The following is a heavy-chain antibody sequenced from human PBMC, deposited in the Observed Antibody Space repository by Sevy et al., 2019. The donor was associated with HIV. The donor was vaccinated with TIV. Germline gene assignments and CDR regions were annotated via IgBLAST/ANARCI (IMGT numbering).Heavy chain of an antibody. J-gene: IGHJ3*02. D-gene: IGHD3-16*02. CDR2: INPNSGGT. V-gene: IGHV1-2*02. Sequence: ASVKVSCKASGYTFTGYYMHWVRQAPGQGLEWMGWINPNSGGTNYAQKFQGRVTMTRDTSISTAYMELSRLRSDDTAVYYCARDRLRLGELSLSPCDAFDIWGQGTMVTVSS. CDR3: ARDRLRLGELSLSPCDAFDI. CDR1: GYTFTGYY.